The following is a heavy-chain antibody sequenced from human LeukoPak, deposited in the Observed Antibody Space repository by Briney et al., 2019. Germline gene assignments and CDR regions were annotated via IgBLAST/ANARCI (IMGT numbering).Heavy chain of an antibody. V-gene: IGHV4-38-2*02. J-gene: IGHJ5*02. Sequence: SETLSLTCTVSGYSISSGYYWSWIRQPPGKGLEWIGAIYHSGYTFYNSSLKSRVTISVDTSKNQFSLKLQSVTAADTAVYYCATEGTVRYFDPWGQGTLVTVSS. CDR2: IYHSGYT. CDR3: ATEGTVRYFDP. D-gene: IGHD1-14*01. CDR1: GYSISSGYY.